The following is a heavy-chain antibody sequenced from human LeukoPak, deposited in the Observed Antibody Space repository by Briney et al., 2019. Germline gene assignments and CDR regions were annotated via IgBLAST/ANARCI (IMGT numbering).Heavy chain of an antibody. CDR1: GFRFNTYW. Sequence: GGSLRLSCAASGFRFNTYWMHWVRQAPGKGLVWVSRISTDGSSTGYADSVKGRFTISRDNTKNTLYLQMNSLRGEDTAAYYCAKTQYSSGWYWFDPWGQGTLVTVSS. J-gene: IGHJ5*02. CDR2: ISTDGSST. CDR3: AKTQYSSGWYWFDP. V-gene: IGHV3-74*01. D-gene: IGHD6-19*01.